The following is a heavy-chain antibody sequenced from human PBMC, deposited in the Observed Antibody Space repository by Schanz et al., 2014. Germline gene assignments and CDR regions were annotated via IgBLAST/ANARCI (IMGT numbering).Heavy chain of an antibody. CDR1: GITFSSHS. CDR2: VSSSSSYT. CDR3: AKGRFGELSAFDI. V-gene: IGHV3-48*01. J-gene: IGHJ3*02. D-gene: IGHD3-10*01. Sequence: EVQLVESGGGLVQPGGSLRLSCAASGITFSSHSFNWVRQAPGKGLEWISYVSSSSSYTHYADSVKGRFTISRDNSKNTLYLQMNSLRAEDTAVYYCAKGRFGELSAFDIWGQGTMVTVSS.